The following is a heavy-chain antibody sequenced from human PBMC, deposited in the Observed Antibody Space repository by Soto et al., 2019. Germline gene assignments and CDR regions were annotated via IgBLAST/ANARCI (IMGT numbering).Heavy chain of an antibody. CDR3: ATEGSNDYYDTSGYQSYFDY. V-gene: IGHV3-33*01. CDR1: GFTFNIYG. Sequence: QVQLVESGGGVVQPGRSLRLSCAASGFTFNIYGMHWVRQAPGKGLEWVAVIWYGGSNKHYADSVKGRFTISRDNSKNTLYLQMNRLRAEDTAVYYCATEGSNDYYDTSGYQSYFDYWGQGTLVTVSS. D-gene: IGHD3-22*01. J-gene: IGHJ4*02. CDR2: IWYGGSNK.